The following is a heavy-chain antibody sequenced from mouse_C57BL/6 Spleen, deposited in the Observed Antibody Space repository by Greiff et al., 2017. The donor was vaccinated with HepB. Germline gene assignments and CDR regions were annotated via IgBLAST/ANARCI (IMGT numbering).Heavy chain of an antibody. CDR3: AREGDPDY. Sequence: EVQLVESGGDLVKPGGSLKLSCAASGFTFSSYGMSWVRQTPDKRLEWVATISSGGSYTYYPDSVKGRFTISRDNAKNTLYLQMSSLKSEDTAMYYCAREGDPDYWGQGTTLTVSS. CDR1: GFTFSSYG. V-gene: IGHV5-6*01. J-gene: IGHJ2*01. D-gene: IGHD3-3*01. CDR2: ISSGGSYT.